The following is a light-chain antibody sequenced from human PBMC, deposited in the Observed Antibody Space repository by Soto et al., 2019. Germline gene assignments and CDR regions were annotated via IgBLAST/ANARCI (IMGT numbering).Light chain of an antibody. J-gene: IGLJ1*01. CDR1: SSNIRGNS. V-gene: IGLV1-51*01. CDR2: DDN. CDR3: GSWDSSLSAYV. Sequence: QSVLTQPPSVSAAPGQKVTISCSGSSSNIRGNSVSWYQQLPGTAPKLLIYDDNKRPSGIPDRFSGSKSGTPATLGITGFQTGDEADYYCGSWDSSLSAYVFGTGTKVTVL.